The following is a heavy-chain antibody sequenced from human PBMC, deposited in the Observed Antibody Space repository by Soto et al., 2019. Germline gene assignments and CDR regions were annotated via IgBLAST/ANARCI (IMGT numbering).Heavy chain of an antibody. CDR3: ANEVTAVAGPWYFDL. V-gene: IGHV3-30*09. CDR2: IGHDGIVK. D-gene: IGHD6-19*01. J-gene: IGHJ2*01. CDR1: GYTFSMFS. Sequence: QVQLVESGGGVIQPGTSLTLSCEGSGYTFSMFSIHWIRQAPGKGLEWVAVIGHDGIVKQYGDSVKGRFALSRDNSKNMVFLQISSLGAADTAIYYCANEVTAVAGPWYFDLWGRGTLVSVSS.